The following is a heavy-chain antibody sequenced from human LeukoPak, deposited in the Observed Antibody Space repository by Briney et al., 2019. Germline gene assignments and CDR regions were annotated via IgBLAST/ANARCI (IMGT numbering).Heavy chain of an antibody. CDR3: ARQQTADYYDSSGYYPIIYFDY. CDR2: IYYSGST. Sequence: SETLSLTCTVSCASISIGGYYWGWLRQPPGKGLEWFGGIYYSGSTYYKPSLKSRVPISVDTSKNQFSLKLSSVTAADTAVYYCARQQTADYYDSSGYYPIIYFDYWGQGTLVTVSS. D-gene: IGHD3-22*01. J-gene: IGHJ4*02. V-gene: IGHV4-39*01. CDR1: CASISIGGYY.